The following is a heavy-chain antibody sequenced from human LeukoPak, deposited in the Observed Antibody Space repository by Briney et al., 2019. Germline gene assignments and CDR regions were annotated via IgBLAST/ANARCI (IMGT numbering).Heavy chain of an antibody. CDR3: ARQGAAGKYYYYYMDV. CDR2: IYPDDSNT. J-gene: IGHJ6*03. V-gene: IGHV5-51*01. Sequence: GESLKISCKGSGYSFTSYWIGWVRQMPGQGLEWMGVIYPDDSNTIYGPSFQGQVTISADKSINTAYLEWSSLKASDTAIYYCARQGAAGKYYYYYMDVWGKGTTVTVSS. D-gene: IGHD6-13*01. CDR1: GYSFTSYW.